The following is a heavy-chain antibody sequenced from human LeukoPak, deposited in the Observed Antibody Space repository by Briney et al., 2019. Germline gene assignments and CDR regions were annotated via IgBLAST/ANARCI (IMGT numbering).Heavy chain of an antibody. J-gene: IGHJ6*02. D-gene: IGHD6-6*01. V-gene: IGHV4-34*01. Sequence: SETLSLTCAVYGGSFSGYYWRWIRHPPGKGLEWIGEINHSGSTNYNPSLKSRVTISVDTSKNQFSLKLSSVTAADTALYYCARVLSNSSPGGMDVWGHGTTVIVSS. CDR1: GGSFSGYY. CDR3: ARVLSNSSPGGMDV. CDR2: INHSGST.